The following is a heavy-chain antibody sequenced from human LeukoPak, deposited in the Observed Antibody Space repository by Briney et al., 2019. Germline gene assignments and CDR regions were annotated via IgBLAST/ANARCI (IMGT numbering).Heavy chain of an antibody. Sequence: GGSLRLSCAASGFIFSDYYMSWMRQAPGKGLEWVSYISSSRASQSDYADSVKGRFTISRDNAKNSLYLQVNSLRGEDTAVYYCARVGYSYGVLDYWGQGILVTVSS. V-gene: IGHV3-11*05. D-gene: IGHD5-18*01. J-gene: IGHJ4*02. CDR2: ISSSRASQS. CDR1: GFIFSDYY. CDR3: ARVGYSYGVLDY.